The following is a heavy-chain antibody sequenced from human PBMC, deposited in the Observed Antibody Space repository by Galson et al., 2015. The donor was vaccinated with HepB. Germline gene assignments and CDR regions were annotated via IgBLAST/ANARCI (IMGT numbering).Heavy chain of an antibody. J-gene: IGHJ6*02. CDR1: GYSISCGYY. CDR3: ARDGSRSYWPNYYYYGMDV. CDR2: IYHSGST. Sequence: QVQLQESGPGLVKPSETLSLPCTVSGYSISCGYYWGWIRQPPGKGLEWIGSIYHSGSTYYNPSLKSRVTISEDTSKNQFSLKLSSVTAADTAVYYCARDGSRSYWPNYYYYGMDVWGQGTTVTVSS. V-gene: IGHV4-38-2*02. D-gene: IGHD1-26*01.